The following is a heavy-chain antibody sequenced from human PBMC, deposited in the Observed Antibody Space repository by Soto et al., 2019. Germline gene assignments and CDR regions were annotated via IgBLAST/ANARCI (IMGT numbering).Heavy chain of an antibody. Sequence: SLRLSCTDSGFTFRRSWMTWVRQAPGKGLEWVANIKEDGIEKNYVDSVEGRFTISRDNAKNSLYLQMNSLRVEDTAVYYCARDTNPFYNEIYYDDLDIWGQGTVVTVS. CDR1: GFTFRRSW. J-gene: IGHJ3*02. CDR3: ARDTNPFYNEIYYDDLDI. D-gene: IGHD3-22*01. CDR2: IKEDGIEK. V-gene: IGHV3-7*04.